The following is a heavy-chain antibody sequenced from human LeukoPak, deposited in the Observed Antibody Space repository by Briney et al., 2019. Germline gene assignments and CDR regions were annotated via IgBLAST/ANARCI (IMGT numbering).Heavy chain of an antibody. V-gene: IGHV3-21*01. Sequence: GGSLRLSCAASGFTFSSYSMNWVRQAPGKGLGWVSSISSGGDYTNYADSVKGQFTISRDNAKNSLFLQMNSLRAEDTAVYYCARTTMVTHQFDYWGQGTLVTVSS. CDR1: GFTFSSYS. J-gene: IGHJ4*02. CDR3: ARTTMVTHQFDY. CDR2: ISSGGDYT. D-gene: IGHD4-23*01.